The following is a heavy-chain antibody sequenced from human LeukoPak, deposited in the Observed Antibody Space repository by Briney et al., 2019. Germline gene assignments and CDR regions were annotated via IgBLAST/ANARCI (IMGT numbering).Heavy chain of an antibody. CDR3: ARDHDFWSGYLYY. V-gene: IGHV4-34*01. Sequence: SETLSLTCAVYGGSFSGYYWSWIRQPPGKGLEWIGEINHSGSTNYNPSLKSRVTISVDTSKNQFSLKLSSVTAADTAVYYCARDHDFWSGYLYYWGQGTLVTVSS. CDR1: GGSFSGYY. J-gene: IGHJ4*02. D-gene: IGHD3-3*01. CDR2: INHSGST.